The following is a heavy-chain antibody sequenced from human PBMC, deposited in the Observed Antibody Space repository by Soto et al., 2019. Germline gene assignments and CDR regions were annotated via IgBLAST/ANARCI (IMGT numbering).Heavy chain of an antibody. Sequence: QVQLQESGPGLVKPSQTLSLTCTVSGASITSGGYYWSWIPQHPGKGLEWIGYIYYSGSTYYNPSLQSRVTISVDTSNNQFSLKLSSVTAADTAVYYCTRSIQHWGQGTLVTVSS. CDR1: GASITSGGYY. CDR2: IYYSGST. J-gene: IGHJ1*01. V-gene: IGHV4-31*03. CDR3: TRSIQH.